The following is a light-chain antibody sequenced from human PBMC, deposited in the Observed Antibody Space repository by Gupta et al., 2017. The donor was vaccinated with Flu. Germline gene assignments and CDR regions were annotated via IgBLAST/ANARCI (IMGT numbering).Light chain of an antibody. Sequence: SITISCTGTTSDVGGYNYVSWYQQHPGKAPKLRIDEVSNRPSGVSKRFSGSKSGNTASLTISGLQTEDEANYYCSSYTSSSTLLFGGGTKLTGL. CDR2: EVS. CDR3: SSYTSSSTLL. CDR1: TSDVGGYNY. J-gene: IGLJ3*02. V-gene: IGLV2-14*01.